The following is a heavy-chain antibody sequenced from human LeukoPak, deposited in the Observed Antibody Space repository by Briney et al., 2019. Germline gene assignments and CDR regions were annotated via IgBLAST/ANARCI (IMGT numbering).Heavy chain of an antibody. CDR1: GFSFSSYS. Sequence: GGSLRLSCAASGFSFSSYSINWVRQAPGKGLEWVSYISGDGNAKHYTDSVKGRFTITRDNAKNALYLQMNSLRAEDTAVYFCARDYVYAFDYWGQGTLVTVSS. J-gene: IGHJ4*02. CDR3: ARDYVYAFDY. V-gene: IGHV3-48*01. D-gene: IGHD2/OR15-2a*01. CDR2: ISGDGNAK.